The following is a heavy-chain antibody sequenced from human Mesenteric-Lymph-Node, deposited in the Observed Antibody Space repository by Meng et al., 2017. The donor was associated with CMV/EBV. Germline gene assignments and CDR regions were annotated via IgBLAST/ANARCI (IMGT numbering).Heavy chain of an antibody. Sequence: SETLSLTCTVSGYSISSGYYWGWIRQPPGKGLEWIGSIYHSGSTYYNPSLKSRVTISVDTSKNQFSLKLSSVTAADTAVYYCASEGYYDFWSGYYTSGGMDVWGQGTTVTVSS. D-gene: IGHD3-3*01. CDR2: IYHSGST. CDR3: ASEGYYDFWSGYYTSGGMDV. V-gene: IGHV4-38-2*02. CDR1: GYSISSGYY. J-gene: IGHJ6*02.